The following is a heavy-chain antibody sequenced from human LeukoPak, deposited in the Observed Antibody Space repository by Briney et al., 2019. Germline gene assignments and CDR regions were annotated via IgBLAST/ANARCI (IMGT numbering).Heavy chain of an antibody. J-gene: IGHJ3*02. D-gene: IGHD5-18*01. Sequence: SVKVSCKASGGTFSSYAISWVRQAPGQGLEWMGRIIPIFSIGDYAQKFQGRVTITADKSTSTAYMKLSSLRSEDTAVYYCARDQPPPYSYGTRDAFDIWGQGTMVTVSS. CDR2: IIPIFSIG. CDR1: GGTFSSYA. CDR3: ARDQPPPYSYGTRDAFDI. V-gene: IGHV1-69*04.